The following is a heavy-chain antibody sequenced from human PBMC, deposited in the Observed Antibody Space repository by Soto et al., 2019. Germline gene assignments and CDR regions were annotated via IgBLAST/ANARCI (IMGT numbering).Heavy chain of an antibody. CDR3: ARGIRLCAFDI. V-gene: IGHV4-31*03. CDR1: GGSLSGGAYY. D-gene: IGHD2-21*01. Sequence: SETLSLTCTVSGGSLSGGAYYLSWVRQHPGKGLEWIGYIYYGVNTYYNPSLKSRVTISVDTSKNQFYLKLMSVTAADSAVYYCARGIRLCAFDIWGQGTMVTV. J-gene: IGHJ3*02. CDR2: IYYGVNT.